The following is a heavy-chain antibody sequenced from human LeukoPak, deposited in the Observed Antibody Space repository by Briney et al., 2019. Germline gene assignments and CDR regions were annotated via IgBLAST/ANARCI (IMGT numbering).Heavy chain of an antibody. J-gene: IGHJ4*02. V-gene: IGHV3-30*18. CDR1: GFTFSSHG. CDR3: AKDDGQGY. CDR2: ISYDGNNK. Sequence: GGSLRLSCAASGFTFSSHGFHWVRQAPGKGLEWVAVISYDGNNKKYADSVKGRFTISRDNSKNTLYLQMNSLRAEDTVVYFCAKDDGQGYWGQGTLVTVSS.